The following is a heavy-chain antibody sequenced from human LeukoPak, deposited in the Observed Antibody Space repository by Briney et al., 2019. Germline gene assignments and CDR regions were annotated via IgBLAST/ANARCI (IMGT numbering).Heavy chain of an antibody. CDR2: ISYDGSNK. CDR3: ARGVRIAVAGYIDY. D-gene: IGHD6-19*01. V-gene: IGHV3-30*03. Sequence: GGSLRLSCAASGFTFSSYSMNWVRQAPGKGLEWVAVISYDGSNKNYADSVKGRFTISRDNSKNTLYLQTNSLRAEDTTVYYCARGVRIAVAGYIDYWGQGTLVTVSS. CDR1: GFTFSSYS. J-gene: IGHJ4*02.